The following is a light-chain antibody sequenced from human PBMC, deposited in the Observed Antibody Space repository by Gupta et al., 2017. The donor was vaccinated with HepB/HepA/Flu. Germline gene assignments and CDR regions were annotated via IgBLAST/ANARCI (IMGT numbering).Light chain of an antibody. CDR1: SLRSYY. J-gene: IGLJ2*01. V-gene: IGLV3-19*01. CDR3: NSRDSSGNLVV. CDR2: GKN. Sequence: SSELTQDPAVSVALGQTVRITCQGDSLRSYYASWYQQKPGQAPVHVIYGKNNRPSGIPDRFSGSSSGNTASLTITGAQAEDEADYYCNSRDSSGNLVVFGGGTKLTVL.